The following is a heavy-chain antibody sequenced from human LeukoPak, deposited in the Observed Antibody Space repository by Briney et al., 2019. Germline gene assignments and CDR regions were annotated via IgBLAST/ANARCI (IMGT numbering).Heavy chain of an antibody. D-gene: IGHD4-17*01. CDR1: GFTFDEYA. Sequence: GGSLRLSCAASGFTFDEYAMHWVRQAPGKGLEWVSGISWNSGSIGYADSVKGRFTISRDNAKNSLYLQMNSLRAEDTALYYCAKDGDYGDYTYYFDYWGQGTLVTVSS. CDR3: AKDGDYGDYTYYFDY. J-gene: IGHJ4*02. CDR2: ISWNSGSI. V-gene: IGHV3-9*01.